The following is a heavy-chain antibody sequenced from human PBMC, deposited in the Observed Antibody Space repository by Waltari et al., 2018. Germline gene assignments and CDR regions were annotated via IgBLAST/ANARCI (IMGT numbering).Heavy chain of an antibody. D-gene: IGHD3-3*02. CDR3: ARDYGAFYISWHFDL. Sequence: EEQLVESGGGVVQPGGSLRLSCEVSVFTFRSFEMSWVRQSPGKGLEWISFISTSGSDTFYADAVKGRLTISRDNARNSLHLQMSSLRVEDTGVYYCARDYGAFYISWHFDLWGRGTLVTVSS. V-gene: IGHV3-48*03. CDR2: ISTSGSDT. J-gene: IGHJ2*01. CDR1: VFTFRSFE.